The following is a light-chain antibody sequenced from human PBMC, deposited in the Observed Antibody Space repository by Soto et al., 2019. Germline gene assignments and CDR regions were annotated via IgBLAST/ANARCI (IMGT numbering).Light chain of an antibody. CDR3: QQYGRSPPIT. CDR1: QSVSSNY. Sequence: EIVLTQSPGTLSLSPGERATLSCRASQSVSSNYLAWYQQKPGQAPRLLISGASSRATGIPDRFSGSGSGTDFTLTISRLEPEDFAVYYCQQYGRSPPITFGQGTRLEIK. V-gene: IGKV3-20*01. CDR2: GAS. J-gene: IGKJ5*01.